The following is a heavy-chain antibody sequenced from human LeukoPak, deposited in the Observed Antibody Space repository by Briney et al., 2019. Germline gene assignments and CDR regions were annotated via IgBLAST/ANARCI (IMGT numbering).Heavy chain of an antibody. J-gene: IGHJ3*02. D-gene: IGHD1-1*01. CDR1: GYTFTSYS. V-gene: IGHV1-18*01. CDR3: ARTWKAFDI. Sequence: ASVKVSCKDSGYTFTSYSVSWVRPAPGQGLEWMGWINIYNNNTNSAQKLQGRVTMTTDTSTSTAYMELRSLRSDDTAVYYCARTWKAFDIWGQGTVVTVSS. CDR2: INIYNNNT.